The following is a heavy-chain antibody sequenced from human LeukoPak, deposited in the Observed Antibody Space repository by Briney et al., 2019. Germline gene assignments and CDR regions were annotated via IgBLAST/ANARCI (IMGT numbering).Heavy chain of an antibody. CDR2: VSGADGTT. V-gene: IGHV3-23*01. Sequence: GGSLRLSCAASGFTFSAYGMSWVRQSPRKGLEWVSGVSGADGTTYYADSVKGRFTISRDNSKSTLYLQMNNLRAEDTAVYYCARGGHYDSSGYYYAGAFDIWGQGTMVTVSS. J-gene: IGHJ3*02. D-gene: IGHD3-22*01. CDR3: ARGGHYDSSGYYYAGAFDI. CDR1: GFTFSAYG.